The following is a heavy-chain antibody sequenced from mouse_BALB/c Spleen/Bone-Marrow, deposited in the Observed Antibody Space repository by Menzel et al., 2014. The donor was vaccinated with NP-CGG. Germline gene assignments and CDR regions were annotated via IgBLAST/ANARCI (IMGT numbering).Heavy chain of an antibody. J-gene: IGHJ2*01. V-gene: IGHV1S22*01. CDR3: TRREGAYYGNYVGYFDY. CDR1: GYTFTSYW. D-gene: IGHD2-10*01. CDR2: IYPGSGRT. Sequence: LQQSGSELVRPGASVKLSCKASGYTFTSYWMHWVRQRHGQGLEWIGNIYPGSGRTYYDEKFKNKVSLTVDTPSSTAYMHLSSLTSEDSAVYYCTRREGAYYGNYVGYFDYWGQGTTLTVSS.